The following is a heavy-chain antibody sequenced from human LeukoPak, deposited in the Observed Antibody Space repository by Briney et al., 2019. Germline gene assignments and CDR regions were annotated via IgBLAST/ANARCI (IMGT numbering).Heavy chain of an antibody. Sequence: SETLSLTCTVSGGSISSGSYYWSWIRQPAGKGLEWIGRIYTSGSTNYSPSLKSRVTISVDTSKNQFSLKLSSVTAADTAVYYCASEGGSSWFVRYWGQGTLVTVSS. CDR1: GGSISSGSYY. D-gene: IGHD6-13*01. CDR3: ASEGGSSWFVRY. J-gene: IGHJ4*02. CDR2: IYTSGST. V-gene: IGHV4-61*02.